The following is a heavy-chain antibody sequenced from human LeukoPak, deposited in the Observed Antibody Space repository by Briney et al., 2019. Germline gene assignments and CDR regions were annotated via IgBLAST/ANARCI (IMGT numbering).Heavy chain of an antibody. CDR1: GYTFTSYA. CDR2: FNAGNGNT. CDR3: ARASTYYYGSGSYKAAFDY. Sequence: ASVTVSCKASGYTFTSYAMHWVRQAPGQRLEWMGWFNAGNGNTKYAQKFQGRVTITRDTSASTAYMELSSLRSEDTAVYYCARASTYYYGSGSYKAAFDYWGQGTLVTVSS. J-gene: IGHJ4*02. D-gene: IGHD3-10*01. V-gene: IGHV1-3*01.